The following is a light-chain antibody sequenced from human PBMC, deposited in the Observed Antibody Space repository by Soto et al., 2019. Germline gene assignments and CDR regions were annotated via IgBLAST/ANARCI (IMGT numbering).Light chain of an antibody. Sequence: DIQMTQSPSSLSASVGDRVTINCRASQSISTYLNWYQQKPGKAPMLLIYAASNLQSGVPSRFSGSGSGTDFNLTVTRLHPEDFATYHCQQRYTIPLTFGGGT. J-gene: IGKJ4*01. CDR3: QQRYTIPLT. CDR2: AAS. V-gene: IGKV1-39*01. CDR1: QSISTY.